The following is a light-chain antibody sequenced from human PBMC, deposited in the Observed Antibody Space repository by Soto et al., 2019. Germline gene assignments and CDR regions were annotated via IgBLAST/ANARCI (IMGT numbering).Light chain of an antibody. CDR3: QQSFHTPYP. CDR1: QNINKN. CDR2: VAS. J-gene: IGKJ2*01. Sequence: DIQMTQSPSSLSAYVGDSVTISCRASQNINKNLNWYQQNSGKAPNLLIYVASNFQRGVPSRFRGSGSGTDFTLAISDLQPEDFATSYCQQSFHTPYPFGQGTKLEI. V-gene: IGKV1-39*01.